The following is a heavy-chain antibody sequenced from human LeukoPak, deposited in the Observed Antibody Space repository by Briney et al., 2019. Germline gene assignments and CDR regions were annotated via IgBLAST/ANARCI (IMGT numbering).Heavy chain of an antibody. CDR3: ARERRSSGWYFEYYFDY. V-gene: IGHV1-46*01. D-gene: IGHD6-19*01. J-gene: IGHJ4*02. Sequence: ASVKVSCKASGYTFTSYYMHWVRQAPGQGLEWMGIINPSGGSTSYAQKFQGRVTMTRDMSTSTVYMELNSLRSEDTAVYYCARERRSSGWYFEYYFDYWGQGTLVTVSS. CDR2: INPSGGST. CDR1: GYTFTSYY.